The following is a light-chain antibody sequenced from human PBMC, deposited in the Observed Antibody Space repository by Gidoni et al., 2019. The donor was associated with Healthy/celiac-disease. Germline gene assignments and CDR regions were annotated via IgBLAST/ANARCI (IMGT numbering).Light chain of an antibody. CDR1: QSVSSY. CDR2: DAS. Sequence: EFVLTQSPATLSLSPGERATLSCRASQSVSSYLAWYQQKPGQAPRLLIYDASNRATGIPARFSGSGSGTDFTLTISSLEPEDFAVYYCQQRSNWTFGQGTKLEIK. J-gene: IGKJ2*01. CDR3: QQRSNWT. V-gene: IGKV3-11*01.